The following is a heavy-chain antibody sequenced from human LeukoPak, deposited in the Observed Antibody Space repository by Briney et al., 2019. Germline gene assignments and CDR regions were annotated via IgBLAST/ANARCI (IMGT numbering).Heavy chain of an antibody. D-gene: IGHD1-1*01. Sequence: GGSLRLSCAASGFTFSSYGMHWVRQAPGKGLEWVAVISYDGSNKYYADSVKGRFTISRDNSKNTLYLQMNSLRAEDTAVYYCARESAGTSAHYGMDVWGQGTTVTVSS. CDR3: ARESAGTSAHYGMDV. CDR1: GFTFSSYG. V-gene: IGHV3-30*03. J-gene: IGHJ6*02. CDR2: ISYDGSNK.